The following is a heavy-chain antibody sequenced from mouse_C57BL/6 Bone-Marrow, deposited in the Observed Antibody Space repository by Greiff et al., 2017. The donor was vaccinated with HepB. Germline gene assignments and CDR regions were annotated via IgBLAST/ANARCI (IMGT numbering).Heavy chain of an antibody. CDR2: ISDGGSYT. V-gene: IGHV5-4*03. D-gene: IGHD3-1*01. Sequence: DVMLVESGGGLVKPGGSLKLSCAVSGFTFSSYAMSWVRQTPEKRLEWVATISDGGSYTYYPDNVKGRFTISRDNAKNNLYLQMSHLKSEDTAMYYCARGGYGAMDYWGQGTSVTVSS. CDR1: GFTFSSYA. J-gene: IGHJ4*01. CDR3: ARGGYGAMDY.